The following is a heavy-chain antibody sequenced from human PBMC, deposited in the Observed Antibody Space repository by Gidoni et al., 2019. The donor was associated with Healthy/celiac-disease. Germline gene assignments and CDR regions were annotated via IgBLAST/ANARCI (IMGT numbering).Heavy chain of an antibody. Sequence: EVQLVESGGGLVKPGGSLRLSCAASAFTFSSYSMNWVRQAPGKGLEWVSSISSSSSYIYYADSVKGRFTISRDNAKNSLYLQMNSLRAEDTAVYYCAREGYSYDYNWFDPWGQGTLVTVSS. CDR1: AFTFSSYS. V-gene: IGHV3-21*01. D-gene: IGHD5-18*01. J-gene: IGHJ5*02. CDR2: ISSSSSYI. CDR3: AREGYSYDYNWFDP.